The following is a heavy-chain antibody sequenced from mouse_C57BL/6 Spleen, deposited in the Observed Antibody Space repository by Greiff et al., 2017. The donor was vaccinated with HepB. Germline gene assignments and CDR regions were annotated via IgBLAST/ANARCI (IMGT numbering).Heavy chain of an antibody. D-gene: IGHD1-1*01. CDR3: ARDGTHYYAMDY. J-gene: IGHJ4*01. Sequence: VQLQQSGAELVKPGASVKISCKASGYAFSSYWMNWVKQRPGKGLEWIGQIYPGDGDTNYNGKLKGKATLTADKSSSTAYMQLSSLTSEDSAVYFCARDGTHYYAMDYWGQGTSVTVSS. V-gene: IGHV1-80*01. CDR1: GYAFSSYW. CDR2: IYPGDGDT.